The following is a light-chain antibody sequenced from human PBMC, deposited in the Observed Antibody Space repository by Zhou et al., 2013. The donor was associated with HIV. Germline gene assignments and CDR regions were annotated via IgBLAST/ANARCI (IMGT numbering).Light chain of an antibody. V-gene: IGKV1-39*01. Sequence: DIQMTQSPSSLSASAGDRVTITCRASQTISNYLNWYQQKPGKAPTLLIYKASNLQSGVPSRFSGSGSGADFTLTINSLQPEDFATYFCQQSYSTPGYTFGQGTKLEIK. CDR3: QQSYSTPGYT. J-gene: IGKJ2*01. CDR1: QTISNY. CDR2: KAS.